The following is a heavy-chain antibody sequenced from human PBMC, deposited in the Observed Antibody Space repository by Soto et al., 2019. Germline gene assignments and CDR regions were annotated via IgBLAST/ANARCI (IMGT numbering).Heavy chain of an antibody. Sequence: EVQLVESGGGLVQPGGSLRLSCAASGFIFSNYWMHWVRQAPGKGLVWVSRINSDGGSTRYADSVKDRITISRDNARNTLYLQMNSLRAEDTAVYYCARGIVAAGFDDWGQGTLVTVSS. CDR3: ARGIVAAGFDD. CDR1: GFIFSNYW. J-gene: IGHJ4*02. D-gene: IGHD6-13*01. CDR2: INSDGGST. V-gene: IGHV3-74*01.